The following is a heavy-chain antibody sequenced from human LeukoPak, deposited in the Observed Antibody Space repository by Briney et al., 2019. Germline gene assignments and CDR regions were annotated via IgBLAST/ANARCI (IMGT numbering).Heavy chain of an antibody. CDR1: GYTFTGYY. V-gene: IGHV1-2*04. CDR3: ARGRGYSYANPHFDY. Sequence: ASVKVSCKASGYTFTGYYMHWVRQAPGQGLEWMGWINPNSGGTNYAQKFQGWVTMTRDTSISTAYMELSRLRSDDTAVYYCARGRGYSYANPHFDYWGQGTLVTVSS. J-gene: IGHJ4*02. D-gene: IGHD5-18*01. CDR2: INPNSGGT.